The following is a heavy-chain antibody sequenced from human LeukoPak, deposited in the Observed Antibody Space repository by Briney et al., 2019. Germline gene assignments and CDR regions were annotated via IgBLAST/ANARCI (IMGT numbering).Heavy chain of an antibody. CDR3: ATETTAGTLDY. CDR1: GYILTELS. Sequence: ASVTVSCSVAGYILTELSIHWVRQAPGKGLGWMGGVYREDDERIYAQKFQGRVTMTKDTSTDTAYTELSSLRCVDTAVYSCATETTAGTLDYWGQGTLLTVSS. J-gene: IGHJ4*02. CDR2: VYREDDER. D-gene: IGHD6-13*01. V-gene: IGHV1-24*01.